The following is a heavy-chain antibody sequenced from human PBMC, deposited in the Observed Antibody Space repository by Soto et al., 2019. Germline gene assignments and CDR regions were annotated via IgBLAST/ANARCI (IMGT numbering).Heavy chain of an antibody. V-gene: IGHV4-34*01. CDR2: INHSGST. CDR3: ARGPGIAAAGPRPFDY. CDR1: GGSFSGYY. D-gene: IGHD6-13*01. J-gene: IGHJ4*02. Sequence: SETLSLTCAVYGGSFSGYYWSWIRQPPGKGLEWIGEINHSGSTNYNPSLKSRVTISVDMSKNQFSLKLSSVTAADTAVYYCARGPGIAAAGPRPFDYWGQGTLVTVSS.